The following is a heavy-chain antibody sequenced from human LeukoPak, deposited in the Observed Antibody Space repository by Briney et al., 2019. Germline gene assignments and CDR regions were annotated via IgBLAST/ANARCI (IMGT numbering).Heavy chain of an antibody. CDR2: IYYSGST. V-gene: IGHV4-39*07. J-gene: IGHJ3*02. D-gene: IGHD3-10*01. CDR1: GGSISSSSYY. CDR3: ARVVGSGSYDAFDI. Sequence: SETLSLTCTVSGGSISSSSYYWGWIRQPPGKGLEWIGSIYYSGSTYYNPSLKSRVTISVDTSKNQFSLKLSSVTAADTAVYYCARVVGSGSYDAFDIWGQGTMVTVSS.